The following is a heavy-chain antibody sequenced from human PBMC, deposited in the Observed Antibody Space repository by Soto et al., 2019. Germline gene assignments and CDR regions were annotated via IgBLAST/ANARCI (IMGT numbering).Heavy chain of an antibody. CDR3: AKVRGPRLDFDY. D-gene: IGHD6-25*01. CDR2: ISGSGGST. CDR1: GFTFSSYA. Sequence: GSLRLSCAASGFTFSSYAMSWVRQAPGKGLEWVSAISGSGGSTYYADSVKGRFTISRDNSKNTLYLQMNSLRAEDTAVYYCAKVRGPRLDFDYWGQGTLVTVSS. V-gene: IGHV3-23*01. J-gene: IGHJ4*02.